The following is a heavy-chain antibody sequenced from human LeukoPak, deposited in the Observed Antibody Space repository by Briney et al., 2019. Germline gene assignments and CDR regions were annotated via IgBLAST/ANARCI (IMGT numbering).Heavy chain of an antibody. CDR2: INPNSGGT. V-gene: IGHV1-2*02. CDR3: ARDTGTTVASPFDY. J-gene: IGHJ4*02. CDR1: GYTFTGYY. D-gene: IGHD1-1*01. Sequence: AAVKVSCKASGYTFTGYYMHWVRQAPGQGLEWMGWINPNSGGTNYAQKFQGRVTMTRDTSISTAYMELSRLRSDDTAVYYCARDTGTTVASPFDYWGQGTLVTVSS.